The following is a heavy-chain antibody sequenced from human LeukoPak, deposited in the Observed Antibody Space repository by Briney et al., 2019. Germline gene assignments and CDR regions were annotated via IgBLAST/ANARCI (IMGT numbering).Heavy chain of an antibody. CDR2: ISYDGSNK. Sequence: SCKASGGTFSSYAMHWVRQAPGKGLEWVAVISYDGSNKYYADSVKGRFTISRDNSKNTLYLQMNSLRAEDTAVYYCARLSPTDTWGQGTLVTVSS. CDR1: GGTFSSYA. J-gene: IGHJ5*02. V-gene: IGHV3-30*04. CDR3: ARLSPTDT. D-gene: IGHD2-15*01.